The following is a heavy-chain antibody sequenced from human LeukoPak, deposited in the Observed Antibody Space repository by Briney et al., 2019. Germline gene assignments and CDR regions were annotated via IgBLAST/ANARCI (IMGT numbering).Heavy chain of an antibody. CDR1: GFTFSSYG. V-gene: IGHV3-30*03. Sequence: GGSLRLSCAASGFTFSSYGMHWVRQAPGKGLEWVAVISYDGSNKYYADSVKGRFTISRDNSKNTLYLQMNSLRAEDTAVYYCAREMATITLGLDYWGQGTLVTVSS. CDR3: AREMATITLGLDY. J-gene: IGHJ4*02. CDR2: ISYDGSNK. D-gene: IGHD5-12*01.